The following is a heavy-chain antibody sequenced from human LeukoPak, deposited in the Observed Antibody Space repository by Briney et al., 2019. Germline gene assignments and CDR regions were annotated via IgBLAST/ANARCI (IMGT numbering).Heavy chain of an antibody. CDR3: ARSRGRGDGYNP. CDR1: GGSISSYY. CDR2: INHSGST. J-gene: IGHJ4*02. Sequence: SETLSLTCTVSGGSISSYYWRWIRQPPGKGLEWIGEINHSGSTNYNPSLKSRVTISVDTSKNQFSLKLSSVTAADTAVYYCARSRGRGDGYNPWGQGTLVTVSS. D-gene: IGHD5-24*01. V-gene: IGHV4-34*01.